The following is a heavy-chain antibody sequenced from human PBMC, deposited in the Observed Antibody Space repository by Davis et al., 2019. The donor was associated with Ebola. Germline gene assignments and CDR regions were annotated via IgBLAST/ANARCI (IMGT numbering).Heavy chain of an antibody. Sequence: GESLKISCAGSGLTFGSYEMNWVRQAPGKGLEWVSYISSSGSTIYYADSVKGRFTISRDNAKNSLYLQMNSLRAEDTAMYYCTANDYGDYGVDYWGQGTLVTVSS. CDR1: GLTFGSYE. CDR2: ISSSGSTI. J-gene: IGHJ4*02. D-gene: IGHD4-17*01. V-gene: IGHV3-48*03. CDR3: TANDYGDYGVDY.